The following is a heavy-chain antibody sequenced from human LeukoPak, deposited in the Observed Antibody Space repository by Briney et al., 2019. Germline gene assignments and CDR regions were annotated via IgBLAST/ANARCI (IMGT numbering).Heavy chain of an antibody. CDR2: INSDGSST. CDR3: ARDRVVGATHYFDY. V-gene: IGHV3-74*01. CDR1: GFTFSSYW. Sequence: GGSPRLSCAASGFTFSSYWMHWVRQAPGKGLVWVSRINSDGSSTSYADSVKGRFTISRDNAKNTLYLQMNSLRAEDTAVYYCARDRVVGATHYFDYWGQGTLVTVSS. D-gene: IGHD1-26*01. J-gene: IGHJ4*02.